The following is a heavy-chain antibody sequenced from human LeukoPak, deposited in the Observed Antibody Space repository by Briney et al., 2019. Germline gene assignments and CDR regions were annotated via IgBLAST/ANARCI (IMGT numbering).Heavy chain of an antibody. V-gene: IGHV1-8*01. Sequence: GASVKVSCKASGYTFNSYGINWVRQGTGQGLEWMGWMNPNSGNIGYAQKFQGRVTMTRDTSITTAYMELSSLTSDDTAVYYCARGSYYDSSGYHRSPFDIWGQGTTVTVSS. J-gene: IGHJ3*02. CDR1: GYTFNSYG. CDR3: ARGSYYDSSGYHRSPFDI. D-gene: IGHD3-22*01. CDR2: MNPNSGNI.